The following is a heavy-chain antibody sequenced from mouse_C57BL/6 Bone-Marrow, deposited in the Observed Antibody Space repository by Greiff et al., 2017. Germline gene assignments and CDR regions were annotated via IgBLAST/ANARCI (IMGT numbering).Heavy chain of an antibody. D-gene: IGHD3-2*02. CDR1: GYTFTSYW. Sequence: VQLQQSGAELAKPGASVKLSCKASGYTFTSYWMHWVKQRPGQGLEWIGYINPSSGYTKYNQKFKDKATLTADKSSSTAYMQLSSLTYEDSAVXYCASGQLRTPFAYWGQGTLVTVSA. CDR3: ASGQLRTPFAY. J-gene: IGHJ3*01. V-gene: IGHV1-7*01. CDR2: INPSSGYT.